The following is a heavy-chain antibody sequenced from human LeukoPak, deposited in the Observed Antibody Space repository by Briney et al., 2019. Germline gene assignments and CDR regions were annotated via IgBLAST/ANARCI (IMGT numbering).Heavy chain of an antibody. Sequence: GGSLRLSCAASGFTFNTYTMTWVCQAPGKGLEWVSCISSTSIYTYYAGSVKGRFTISRDNAKNSLYLRMNSLRAEDTAVYYCARDAWLEDWGQGTLVTVSS. CDR1: GFTFNTYT. J-gene: IGHJ4*02. V-gene: IGHV3-21*01. CDR2: ISSTSIYT. CDR3: ARDAWLED. D-gene: IGHD5-12*01.